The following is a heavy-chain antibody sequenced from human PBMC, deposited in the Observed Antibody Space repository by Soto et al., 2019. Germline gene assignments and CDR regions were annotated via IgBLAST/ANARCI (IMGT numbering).Heavy chain of an antibody. J-gene: IGHJ4*02. V-gene: IGHV3-48*01. CDR2: ISSSSSTI. CDR3: STYYYDSSGFDY. D-gene: IGHD3-22*01. Sequence: GGSLRLSCAASGLTFSSYSMNWVRQAPGKGLEWVSYISSSSSTIYYADSVKGRFTISRDNAKNSLYLQMNSLRAEDTAVYDGSTYYYDSSGFDYWGQGTLVTVSS. CDR1: GLTFSSYS.